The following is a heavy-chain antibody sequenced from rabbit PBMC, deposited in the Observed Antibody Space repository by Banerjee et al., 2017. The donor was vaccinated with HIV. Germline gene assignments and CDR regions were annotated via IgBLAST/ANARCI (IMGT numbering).Heavy chain of an antibody. D-gene: IGHD1-1*01. CDR3: VRGSISGTDYNL. CDR1: GIDFSSDG. J-gene: IGHJ3*01. CDR2: IYPGFGVS. Sequence: QLQLEESGGGLVKPGGTLTLTCKASGIDFSSDGISWVRQAPGRGPEWIAYIYPGFGVSKYANSMRGRFTISSDNAQNTVYLQLNSLTAADTATYFCVRGSISGTDYNLWGQGTLVTVS. V-gene: IGHV1S43*01.